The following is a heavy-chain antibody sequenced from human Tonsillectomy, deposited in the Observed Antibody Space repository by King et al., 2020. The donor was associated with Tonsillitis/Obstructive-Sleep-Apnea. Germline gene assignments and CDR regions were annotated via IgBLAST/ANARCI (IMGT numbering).Heavy chain of an antibody. J-gene: IGHJ6*02. V-gene: IGHV1-58*02. CDR1: GFTFTSSA. CDR2: IVVGSGNT. Sequence: QLVQSGPEVKKPGTSVKVSCKASGFTFTSSAMQWVRQARGQRLEWIGWIVVGSGNTNYAQKFQERVTLTRDMSTSTAYLELSSLRSEEPAVYYCAEDVPIVGATCLVLDCYYGMDVWGQGTTVTVAS. CDR3: AEDVPIVGATCLVLDCYYGMDV. D-gene: IGHD1-26*01.